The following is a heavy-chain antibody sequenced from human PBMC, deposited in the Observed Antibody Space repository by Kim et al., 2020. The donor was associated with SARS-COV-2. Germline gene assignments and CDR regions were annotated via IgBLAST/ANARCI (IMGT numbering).Heavy chain of an antibody. V-gene: IGHV3-33*01. D-gene: IGHD4-17*01. J-gene: IGHJ6*02. CDR3: ARTTSYYYGMDV. CDR2: K. Sequence: KYYADTVRGRYTTSRDNAKNTVYLQMNSLGAEDTAVYYCARTTSYYYGMDVWGQGTTVTVSS.